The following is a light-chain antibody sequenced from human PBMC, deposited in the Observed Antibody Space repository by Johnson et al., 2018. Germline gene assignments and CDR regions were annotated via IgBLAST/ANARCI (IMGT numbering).Light chain of an antibody. Sequence: QSVLTQPPSVSAAPGQKVTISCSGSSSNIGNNYVSWYQQPPGTAPKLLIYENNKRPSVIPDRFSGSKSGTSATLGITALQTGDEADYYCGTWDSSLSAGNVFGTGTKVTVL. V-gene: IGLV1-51*02. CDR3: GTWDSSLSAGNV. CDR2: ENN. J-gene: IGLJ1*01. CDR1: SSNIGNNY.